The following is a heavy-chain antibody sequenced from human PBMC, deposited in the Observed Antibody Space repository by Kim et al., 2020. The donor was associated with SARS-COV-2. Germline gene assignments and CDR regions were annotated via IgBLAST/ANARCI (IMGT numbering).Heavy chain of an antibody. V-gene: IGHV5-51*01. CDR1: GYSFTSYW. CDR3: ARQRSKQWLVLDAFDI. Sequence: GESLKISCKGSGYSFTSYWIGWVRQMPGKGLEWMGIIYPGDSDTRYSPSFQGQVTISADKSISTAYLQWSSLKASDTAMYYCARQRSKQWLVLDAFDIWGQGTMVTVSS. D-gene: IGHD6-19*01. J-gene: IGHJ3*02. CDR2: IYPGDSDT.